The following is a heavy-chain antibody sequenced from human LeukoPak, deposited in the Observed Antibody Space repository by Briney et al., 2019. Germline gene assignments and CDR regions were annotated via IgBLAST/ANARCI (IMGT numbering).Heavy chain of an antibody. D-gene: IGHD4-17*01. Sequence: SETLSLTCTVSGGSIRSYYWSWIRQPPGKGLEWIGYIYYSGSTNYNPSLKSRVTMSVDTSENQFSLKLNSVTAADTAVYYCARVLLSTGAFDIWGQGTMVTVSS. J-gene: IGHJ3*02. CDR3: ARVLLSTGAFDI. CDR2: IYYSGST. CDR1: GGSIRSYY. V-gene: IGHV4-59*01.